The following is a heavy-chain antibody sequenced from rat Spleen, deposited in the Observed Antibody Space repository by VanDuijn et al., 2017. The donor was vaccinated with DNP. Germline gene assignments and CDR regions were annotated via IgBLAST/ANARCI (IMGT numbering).Heavy chain of an antibody. D-gene: IGHD1-6*01. CDR1: GYAFTTYY. CDR2: INTGSGGT. Sequence: QVQLQQSGAELAKPASSVKISCKASGYAFTTYYIAWIKQTTGQGLEYIGYINTGSGGTHDNEKFKGKATLTVDKSSSTAFMQLSSLTPDDSAVYYCARTIRVYYGLLPFAYWGQGSLVTVSS. J-gene: IGHJ3*01. CDR3: ARTIRVYYGLLPFAY. V-gene: IGHV1-43*01.